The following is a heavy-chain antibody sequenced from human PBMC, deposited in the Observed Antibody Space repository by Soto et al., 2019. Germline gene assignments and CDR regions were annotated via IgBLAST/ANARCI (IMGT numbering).Heavy chain of an antibody. J-gene: IGHJ6*02. CDR1: GGSISSGGYY. D-gene: IGHD2-2*01. CDR3: ARDPTISPGMDV. Sequence: NPSETLSLTCTVSGGSISSGGYYWSWIRQHPGKGLEWIGYIYYSGSTYYNPSLKSRVTISVDTSKNQFSLKLCSVTAADTAVYYCARDPTISPGMDVWGQGTTVTVSS. CDR2: IYYSGST. V-gene: IGHV4-31*03.